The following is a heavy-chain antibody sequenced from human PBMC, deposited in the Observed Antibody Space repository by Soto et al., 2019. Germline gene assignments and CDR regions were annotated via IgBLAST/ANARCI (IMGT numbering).Heavy chain of an antibody. D-gene: IGHD3-22*01. V-gene: IGHV3-53*01. CDR2: IYSGGST. CDR3: ARVPYDSSGYNY. Sequence: GGSLRLSCAASGFTVSSNYMSWVRQAPGKGLEWVSVIYSGGSTYYADSVKGRFTISRDNSKNTLYLQMNSLRAEDTAVYYCARVPYDSSGYNYWGQGTLVTVSS. CDR1: GFTVSSNY. J-gene: IGHJ4*02.